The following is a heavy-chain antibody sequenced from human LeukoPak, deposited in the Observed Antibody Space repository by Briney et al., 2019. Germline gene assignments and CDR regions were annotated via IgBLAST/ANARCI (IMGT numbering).Heavy chain of an antibody. V-gene: IGHV4-59*01. CDR1: GGSISSYY. D-gene: IGHD3-10*01. CDR3: ARHGVYYGSGSYY. J-gene: IGHJ4*02. Sequence: SETLSLTCTVSGGSISSYYWSWIRQPPGKGLEWIGYIYYSGSTNYNPSLKSRVTISVDTSKNQFSLKLSSVTAADTAVYYCARHGVYYGSGSYYWGQGTLVTVSS. CDR2: IYYSGST.